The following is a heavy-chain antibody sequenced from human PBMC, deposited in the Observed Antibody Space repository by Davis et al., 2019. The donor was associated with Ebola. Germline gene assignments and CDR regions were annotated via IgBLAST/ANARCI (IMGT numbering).Heavy chain of an antibody. CDR2: ISSSSSTI. CDR3: ARDLPDPGRPFDY. CDR1: GFTFSSYA. J-gene: IGHJ4*02. V-gene: IGHV3-48*02. Sequence: GESLKISCAASGFTFSSYAMSWVRQAPGKGLEWVSYISSSSSTIYYADSVKGRFTISRDNAKNSLYLQMNSLRDEDTVVYYCARDLPDPGRPFDYWGQGTLVTVSS.